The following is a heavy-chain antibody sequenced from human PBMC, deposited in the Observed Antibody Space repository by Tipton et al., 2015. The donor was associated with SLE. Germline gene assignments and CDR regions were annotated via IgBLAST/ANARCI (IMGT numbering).Heavy chain of an antibody. Sequence: SLRLSCAASGFTFDDYGMSWVRQAPGKGLEWVSGINWNGGSTGYADSVKGRFTISRDNAKNSLYLQMNSLRAEDTALYYCAREYGGYSYGYFDYWGQGTLVTVSS. CDR3: AREYGGYSYGYFDY. V-gene: IGHV3-20*04. D-gene: IGHD5-18*01. CDR2: INWNGGST. CDR1: GFTFDDYG. J-gene: IGHJ4*02.